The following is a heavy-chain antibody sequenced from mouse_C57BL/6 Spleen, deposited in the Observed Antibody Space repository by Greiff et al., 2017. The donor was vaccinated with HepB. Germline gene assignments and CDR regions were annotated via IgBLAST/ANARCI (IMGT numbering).Heavy chain of an antibody. D-gene: IGHD3-2*02. Sequence: EVKLLESGPGLVKPSQSLSLTCSVTGYSITSGYYWNWIRQFPGNKLEWMGYISYDGSNNYNPSLKNRISITRDTSKNQFFLKLNSVTTEDTATYYCARVGSSGSFDYWGQGTTLTVSS. J-gene: IGHJ2*01. CDR1: GYSITSGYY. CDR3: ARVGSSGSFDY. V-gene: IGHV3-6*01. CDR2: ISYDGSN.